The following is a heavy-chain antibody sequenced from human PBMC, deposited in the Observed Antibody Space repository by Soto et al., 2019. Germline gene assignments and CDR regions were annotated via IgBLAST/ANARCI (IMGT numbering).Heavy chain of an antibody. CDR2: ISSSSTTM. V-gene: IGHV3-48*02. CDR1: GFTFSSYS. D-gene: IGHD2-15*01. CDR3: ASRYCNGGGCSDFFEY. J-gene: IGHJ4*02. Sequence: EVQLVESGGGLVQPGGSLRLSCAASGFTFSSYSMNWVRQAPGKGLEWVSYISSSSTTMYYADSVEGRFTISRDNAKNSLSLQMNSLRDEDTAMYYCASRYCNGGGCSDFFEYWGQGTLVTVSS.